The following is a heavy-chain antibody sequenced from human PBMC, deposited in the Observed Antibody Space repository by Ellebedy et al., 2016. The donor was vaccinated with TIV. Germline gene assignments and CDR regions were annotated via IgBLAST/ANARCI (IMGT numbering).Heavy chain of an antibody. CDR3: ARSAGDSSGWFVS. Sequence: PGGSLRLSCAASGFRFAGHAMSWVRQAQGKGLEWVSSITGSGDKTYYRNSVRGRFSISRDNSRDTLYLDMNILRGGDTALYSCARSAGDSSGWFVSWGQGTVVIVSS. J-gene: IGHJ5*01. CDR1: GFRFAGHA. V-gene: IGHV3-23*01. CDR2: ITGSGDKT. D-gene: IGHD3-22*01.